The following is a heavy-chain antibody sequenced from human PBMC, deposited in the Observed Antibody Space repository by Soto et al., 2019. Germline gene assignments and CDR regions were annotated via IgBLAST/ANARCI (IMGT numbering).Heavy chain of an antibody. D-gene: IGHD2-2*01. Sequence: QLQLQESGPGLVKPSETLSLTCTVSGGSISSRSFYWGWIRQPTGMGLEWIGSIYYSGSTDYDPSLKRRLSISVDTSKNPFSLRVSSVTAADTAVYYCASRSSYWRHTTCYEDYFDYWGQGILVTVSS. CDR1: GGSISSRSFY. CDR2: IYYSGST. CDR3: ASRSSYWRHTTCYEDYFDY. V-gene: IGHV4-39*01. J-gene: IGHJ4*02.